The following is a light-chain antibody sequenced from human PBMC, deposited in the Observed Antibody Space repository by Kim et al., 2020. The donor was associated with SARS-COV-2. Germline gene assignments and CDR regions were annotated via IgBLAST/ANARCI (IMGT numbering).Light chain of an antibody. Sequence: PGERATLSCRASQSVSSNYVAWYQQKAGQAPRLLIYGASSRATGIPDRFSGSGSGTDFTLTITRLEPEDFAVYYCQQYSSSPATFGQGTKVDIK. CDR2: GAS. CDR3: QQYSSSPAT. J-gene: IGKJ1*01. CDR1: QSVSSNY. V-gene: IGKV3-20*01.